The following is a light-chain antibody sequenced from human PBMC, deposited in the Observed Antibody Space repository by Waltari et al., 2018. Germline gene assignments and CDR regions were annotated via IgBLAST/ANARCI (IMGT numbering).Light chain of an antibody. CDR2: KVS. J-gene: IGKJ1*01. V-gene: IGKV2-30*02. Sequence: DVVMTQSPLSLPVTLGQPVPISCRSSQSLVHSDGNTYLSWFQQRPGQSPRRLIYKVSNRDSGVPDRFSGSGSGTDFTLKISRVEAEDVGVYYCMQGTHWPPWTFGQGTKVEIQ. CDR1: QSLVHSDGNTY. CDR3: MQGTHWPPWT.